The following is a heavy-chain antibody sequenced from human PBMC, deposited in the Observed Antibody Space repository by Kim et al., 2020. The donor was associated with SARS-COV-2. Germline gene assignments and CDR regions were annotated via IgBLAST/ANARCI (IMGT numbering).Heavy chain of an antibody. CDR3: ASRGGLSSD. Sequence: GSTNYNPSRKSRVTISVDKSKNQFSLKRSSVTAADTAVYYCASRGGLSSDWGQGTLVTVSS. D-gene: IGHD3-16*01. V-gene: IGHV4-4*02. CDR2: GST. J-gene: IGHJ4*02.